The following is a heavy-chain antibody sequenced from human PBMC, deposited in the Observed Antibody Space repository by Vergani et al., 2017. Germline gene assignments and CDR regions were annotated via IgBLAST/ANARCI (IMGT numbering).Heavy chain of an antibody. J-gene: IGHJ5*02. CDR3: ARIRDSSSSLNWFDP. D-gene: IGHD6-6*01. V-gene: IGHV2-26*01. Sequence: QVTLKESGPVLVKPTETLTLTCTVSGFSLSNARMGVSWIRQPPGKALEWRAHIFSNDEKSYSTSLKSRLTSSKETSKSQVVLTMTNMDPVDTATYYCARIRDSSSSLNWFDPWGQGTLVTVSS. CDR1: GFSLSNARMG. CDR2: IFSNDEK.